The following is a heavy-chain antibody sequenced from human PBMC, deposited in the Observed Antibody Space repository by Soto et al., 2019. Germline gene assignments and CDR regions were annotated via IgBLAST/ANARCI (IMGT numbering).Heavy chain of an antibody. J-gene: IGHJ6*02. Sequence: EVQLVESGGGLVKPGGSLRLSCAASGFTFSDYDMTWVRQAPGKGLEWVSSITSNSIYKYSADSLNGRFTISRDNAKNTLFLQINCLRAEDTAVYYCARDLSGGHYYYHGLDVWGQGTTVTVSS. CDR1: GFTFSDYD. CDR2: ITSNSIYK. V-gene: IGHV3-21*01. D-gene: IGHD1-26*01. CDR3: ARDLSGGHYYYHGLDV.